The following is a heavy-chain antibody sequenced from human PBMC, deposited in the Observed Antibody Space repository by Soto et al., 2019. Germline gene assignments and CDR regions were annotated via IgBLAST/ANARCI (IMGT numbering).Heavy chain of an antibody. V-gene: IGHV1-69*12. Sequence: QVQLVQSGTEVKKPGSSVKVSCKASGGTFSTYAITWVRQAPGQGLEWMGGIIPIVDTANYAQRFKGRVTITADQSTSTAYMELSSLRSEDTAVYYGARVRSGDGYILNWGPGALVTVA. D-gene: IGHD5-12*01. CDR1: GGTFSTYA. CDR2: IIPIVDTA. CDR3: ARVRSGDGYILN. J-gene: IGHJ4*02.